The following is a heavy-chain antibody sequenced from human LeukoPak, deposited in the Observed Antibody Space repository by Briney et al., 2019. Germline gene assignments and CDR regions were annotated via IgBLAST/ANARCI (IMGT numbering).Heavy chain of an antibody. CDR1: GGPISNNY. V-gene: IGHV4-59*01. J-gene: IGHJ4*01. D-gene: IGHD4-23*01. Sequence: SETLSLTCTVSGGPISNNYWSWIRQPPGKGLEWIGYVYVSGYTHYNPSLKSRVTISIDTSKNHFSLNLTSVTAADTAVYYCARDLNGGSHFDYWGHGTLVTVSA. CDR2: VYVSGYT. CDR3: ARDLNGGSHFDY.